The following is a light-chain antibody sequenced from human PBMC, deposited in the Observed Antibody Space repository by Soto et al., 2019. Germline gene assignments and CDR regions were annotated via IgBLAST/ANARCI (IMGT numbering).Light chain of an antibody. CDR2: AAS. Sequence: DIQMTQSPSSLSASVGDRVTITCRASQSISSYLNWYQQKPGKAPKLLIYAASSLQSGVPSRCSGSGSGTDFTLTISSLQPEDFATYYCQQSFGTGLTFGGGTKVEI. J-gene: IGKJ4*01. CDR1: QSISSY. V-gene: IGKV1-39*01. CDR3: QQSFGTGLT.